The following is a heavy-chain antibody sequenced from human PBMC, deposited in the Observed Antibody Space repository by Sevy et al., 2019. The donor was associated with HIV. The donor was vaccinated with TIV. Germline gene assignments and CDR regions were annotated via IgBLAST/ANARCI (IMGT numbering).Heavy chain of an antibody. CDR3: ARWWYYDSSGYFSLFDY. CDR2: IIPIFGTA. Sequence: ASVKVSCKASGGTFSSYAISWVRQAPGQGLEWMGGIIPIFGTANYAQKFQGRVTITADESTSTAYMELSSLRSEDMAVYYCARWWYYDSSGYFSLFDYWGQGTLVTVSS. CDR1: GGTFSSYA. J-gene: IGHJ4*02. V-gene: IGHV1-69*13. D-gene: IGHD3-22*01.